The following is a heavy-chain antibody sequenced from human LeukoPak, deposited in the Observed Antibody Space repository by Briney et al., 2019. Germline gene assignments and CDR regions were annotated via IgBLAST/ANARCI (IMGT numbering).Heavy chain of an antibody. CDR1: GGTFSSYS. CDR2: IIPMFHKT. J-gene: IGHJ4*02. CDR3: ATVRSVASWELPDY. D-gene: IGHD1-26*01. V-gene: IGHV1-69*05. Sequence: VASVKVSCKASGGTFSSYSISWVRQAPGQRLEWMGNIIPMFHKTNYAQMFQGRVTITTDESTTTAYMELSSLRSEDTAVYYCATVRSVASWELPDYWGQGTLVTVSS.